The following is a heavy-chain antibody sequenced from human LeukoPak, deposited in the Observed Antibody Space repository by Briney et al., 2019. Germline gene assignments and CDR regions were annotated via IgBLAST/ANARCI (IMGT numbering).Heavy chain of an antibody. J-gene: IGHJ4*02. V-gene: IGHV1-18*01. CDR1: GFDFTSYG. CDR2: ISAYNGNT. D-gene: IGHD3-16*01. Sequence: ASVKVSCKASGFDFTSYGISWVRQAPGQGLEWMGWISAYNGNTHYAQKLQGRVTMTTDTSASTAYMELRSLTSDDTAVYYCAREPKSLGDLFFIDHWGQGTLVTVSS. CDR3: AREPKSLGDLFFIDH.